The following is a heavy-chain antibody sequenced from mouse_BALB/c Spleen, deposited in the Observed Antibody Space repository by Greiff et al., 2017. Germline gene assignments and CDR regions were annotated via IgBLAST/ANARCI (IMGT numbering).Heavy chain of an antibody. D-gene: IGHD4-1*01. V-gene: IGHV3-2*02. CDR3: AKTGTTTYWYFDV. CDR1: GYSIPSDYA. Sequence: EVQLQESGPGLVKPSQSLSLTCTVTGYSIPSDYAWNWIRQFPGNKLVWMGYISYSGSTSYNPSLKSRISITRDTSKNQFFLQLNSVTTEDTATYYCAKTGTTTYWYFDVWGAGTTVTVSS. J-gene: IGHJ1*01. CDR2: ISYSGST.